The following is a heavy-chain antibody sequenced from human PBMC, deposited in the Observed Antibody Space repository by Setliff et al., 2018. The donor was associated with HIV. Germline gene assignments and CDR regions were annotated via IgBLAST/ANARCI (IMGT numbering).Heavy chain of an antibody. J-gene: IGHJ4*02. CDR1: GFTFSSYW. Sequence: GGSLRLSCAASGFTFSSYWMSWVRQAPGKGLEWVSSLSGSGAYSYYADSVKGRFTIPRDNSKNTLYLHMNNLRGDDTAVYYCAKGCGGAGFCYYADYWGQGTVVTVSS. CDR2: LSGSGAYS. D-gene: IGHD2-21*01. V-gene: IGHV3-23*01. CDR3: AKGCGGAGFCYYADY.